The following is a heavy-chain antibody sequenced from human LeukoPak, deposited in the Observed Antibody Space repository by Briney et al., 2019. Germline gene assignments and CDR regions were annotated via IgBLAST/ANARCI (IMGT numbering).Heavy chain of an antibody. CDR1: GFTFSSYA. CDR2: ISGSGGST. D-gene: IGHD6-13*01. J-gene: IGHJ4*02. V-gene: IGHV3-23*01. CDR3: AKDVIGNSQQLSLFDY. Sequence: PGGSLRLSCAASGFTFSSYAMSWARQAPGKGLEWVSAISGSGGSTYYADSVKGRFTISRDNSKNTLYLQMNSLRAEDTAVYYCAKDVIGNSQQLSLFDYWGQGTLVTVPS.